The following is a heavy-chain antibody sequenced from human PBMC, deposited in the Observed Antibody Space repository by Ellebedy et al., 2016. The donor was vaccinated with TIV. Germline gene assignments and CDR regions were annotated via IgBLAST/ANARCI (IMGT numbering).Heavy chain of an antibody. D-gene: IGHD3-22*01. J-gene: IGHJ6*02. V-gene: IGHV3-23*01. CDR2: IGGIGSGP. CDR3: AKGDSVITLSYGMDV. CDR1: GVTFSSYA. Sequence: PGGSLRLSCAASGVTFSSYAMIWVRQAPGKGLEWVSTIGGIGSGPHFADSVKGRFTISRDNSKNTMYLQMNSLRAEDTAVYYCAKGDSVITLSYGMDVWGQGTTVTVSS.